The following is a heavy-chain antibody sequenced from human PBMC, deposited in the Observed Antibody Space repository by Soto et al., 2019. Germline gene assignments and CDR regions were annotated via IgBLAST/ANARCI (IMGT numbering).Heavy chain of an antibody. CDR3: AKDIGIPAASYYYYGMDV. Sequence: EVQLVESGGGLVQPGRSLRLSCAASGFTFDDYAMHWVRQAPGKGLEWVSGISWNSGSIGYADSVKGRFTISRDNAKNSLYLQMNSLRAEDTALYYCAKDIGIPAASYYYYGMDVWGQGTTVTVSS. CDR2: ISWNSGSI. J-gene: IGHJ6*02. D-gene: IGHD2-2*01. CDR1: GFTFDDYA. V-gene: IGHV3-9*01.